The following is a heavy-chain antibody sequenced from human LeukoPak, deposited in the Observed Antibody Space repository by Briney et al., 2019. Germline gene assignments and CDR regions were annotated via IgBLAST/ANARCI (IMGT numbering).Heavy chain of an antibody. CDR3: AKAYTRSWYAAFDI. V-gene: IGHV3-23*01. CDR2: ITDSGGAT. D-gene: IGHD6-13*01. Sequence: GGSLRLSCAASGYAFTDYAISWVRQAPGKGLEWVSAITDSGGATYYADSVKGRFTISRDNSKNTLYLQMNSLRGDDTAIYYCAKAYTRSWYAAFDIWGQGTMVTISS. CDR1: GYAFTDYA. J-gene: IGHJ3*02.